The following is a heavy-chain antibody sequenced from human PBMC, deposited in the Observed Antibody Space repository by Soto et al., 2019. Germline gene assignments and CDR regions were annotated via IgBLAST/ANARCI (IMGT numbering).Heavy chain of an antibody. CDR3: ISLEIS. V-gene: IGHV3-74*01. J-gene: IGHJ4*02. CDR1: GFTFSDWW. CDR2: INPDGTIV. Sequence: GGSLRLSWAASGFTFSDWWMNWVRQVPGKGLVWVSRINPDGTIVGYADSVKGRFTVSRDNAKNTLYLQMNSLRAEDTAVYYCISLEISWGQGTLVTVSS.